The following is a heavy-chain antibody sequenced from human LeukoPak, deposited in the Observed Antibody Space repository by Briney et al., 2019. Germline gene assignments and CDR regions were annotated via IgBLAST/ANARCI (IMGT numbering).Heavy chain of an antibody. CDR2: ISSTGKTI. CDR1: GFTFSSYA. V-gene: IGHV3-48*04. Sequence: PGGSLRLSCAASGFTFSSYAMNWVRQAPGKGLEWISYISSTGKTIHYGDSAKGRFTISRDNAKNTLYLQMNSLRAEDTAVYYCARDNIWGQGTMVTVSS. CDR3: ARDNI. J-gene: IGHJ3*02.